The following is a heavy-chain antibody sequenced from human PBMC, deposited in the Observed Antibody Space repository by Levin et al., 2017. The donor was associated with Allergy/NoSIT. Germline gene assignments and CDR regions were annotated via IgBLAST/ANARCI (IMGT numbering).Heavy chain of an antibody. CDR2: IYYSGST. J-gene: IGHJ5*02. CDR3: ARGGVNWFDP. D-gene: IGHD3-16*01. Sequence: SQTLSLTCTVSGGSISSYYWSWIRQPPGKGLEWIGYIYYSGSTNYNPSLKSRVTISVDTSKNQFSLKLSSVTAADTAVYYCARGGVNWFDPWGQGTLVTVSS. V-gene: IGHV4-59*01. CDR1: GGSISSYY.